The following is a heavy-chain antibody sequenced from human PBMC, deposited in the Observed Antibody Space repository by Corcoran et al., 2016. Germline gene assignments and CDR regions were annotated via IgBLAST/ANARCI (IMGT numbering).Heavy chain of an antibody. V-gene: IGHV1-18*01. CDR3: ARDSHSSSPTEGGFDP. CDR2: ISAYNGNT. J-gene: IGHJ5*02. Sequence: QVQLVQSGAEVKKPGASVKVSCKASGYTFTSYGISWVRQAPGQGLEWMGWISAYNGNTNYAQKLQGRVTMTTDTSTSTADMELRSLRSDDTAVYDGARDSHSSSPTEGGFDPWGQGTLVTVSS. CDR1: GYTFTSYG. D-gene: IGHD6-6*01.